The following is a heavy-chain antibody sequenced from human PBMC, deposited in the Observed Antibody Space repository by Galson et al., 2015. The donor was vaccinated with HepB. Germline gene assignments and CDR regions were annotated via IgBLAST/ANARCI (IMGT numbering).Heavy chain of an antibody. Sequence: SVKVSCKASGGTFSSYAISWVRQAPGQGLEWMGGIIPIFGTANYAQKFQGRVTITADESTSTAYMELSSLRSEDTAVYYCARGDQQLVYGDWFDPWGQGTLVTVSS. D-gene: IGHD6-13*01. CDR1: GGTFSSYA. J-gene: IGHJ5*02. CDR3: ARGDQQLVYGDWFDP. V-gene: IGHV1-69*13. CDR2: IIPIFGTA.